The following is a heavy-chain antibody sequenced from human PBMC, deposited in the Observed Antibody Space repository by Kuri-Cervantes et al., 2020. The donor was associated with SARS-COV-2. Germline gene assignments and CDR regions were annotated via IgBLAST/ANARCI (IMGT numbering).Heavy chain of an antibody. V-gene: IGHV3-11*05. CDR1: GGSFSGYY. CDR2: ISSSSSYI. CDR3: ARVLGGSYAMYYFDY. Sequence: GGSRRLSFAVYGGSFSGYYWSWIRQPPGKGLEWVSSISSSSSYIYYADSVKGRFTLSRDNVKNSLYLQMNSVRAEDTAVYYCARVLGGSYAMYYFDYWGQGTLVTVSS. J-gene: IGHJ4*02. D-gene: IGHD1-26*01.